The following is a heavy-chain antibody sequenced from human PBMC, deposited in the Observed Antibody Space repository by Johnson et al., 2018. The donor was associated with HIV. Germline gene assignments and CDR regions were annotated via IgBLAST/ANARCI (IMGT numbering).Heavy chain of an antibody. D-gene: IGHD6-6*01. CDR1: GFTFSSHW. Sequence: VQLVESGGGVVQPGRSLRVSCAASGFTFSSHWMHWVPQAPGKGLVWVSRINSDGSSTSYADSVKGRFTISRDNAKNTLYLQMNSLRAEDTAVYYCARAGRSSDAFDIWGQGTMVTVSS. V-gene: IGHV3-74*02. J-gene: IGHJ3*02. CDR3: ARAGRSSDAFDI. CDR2: INSDGSST.